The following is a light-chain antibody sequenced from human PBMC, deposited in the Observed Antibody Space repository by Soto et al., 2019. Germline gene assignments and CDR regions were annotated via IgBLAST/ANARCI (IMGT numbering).Light chain of an antibody. Sequence: EIVLTQSPGTLSLSPGERATLSCRASQSVSSTKLAWYQQRPGQAPRLLIFGASNRATGVPDRFSGSGSGTDFTLAISRLEPEDFATYYCQQYNSYSRTFGQGTKVEIK. CDR3: QQYNSYSRT. J-gene: IGKJ1*01. CDR1: QSVSSTK. CDR2: GAS. V-gene: IGKV3-20*01.